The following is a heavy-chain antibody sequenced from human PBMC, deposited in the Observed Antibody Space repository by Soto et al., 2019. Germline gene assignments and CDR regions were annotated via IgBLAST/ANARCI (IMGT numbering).Heavy chain of an antibody. CDR2: VSGSGKTI. CDR1: GFRFSDYY. CDR3: ARVQWLVAPPSVSFDY. Sequence: VQLVESGGGSVTPGGYMRLSCAASGFRFSDYYMSWIRQAPGKGLEWLSHVSGSGKTIYYADSVKGRFTISRDNAKNSLSLQLNSLRAEDTALFYCARVQWLVAPPSVSFDYWGQGALVTVSS. D-gene: IGHD6-19*01. V-gene: IGHV3-11*01. J-gene: IGHJ4*02.